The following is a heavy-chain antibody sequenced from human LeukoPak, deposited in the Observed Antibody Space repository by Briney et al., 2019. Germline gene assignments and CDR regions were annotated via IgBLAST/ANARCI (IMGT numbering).Heavy chain of an antibody. CDR3: ARADPFGVVSH. D-gene: IGHD3-3*01. CDR2: IYYSGST. CDR1: GGSISSYY. V-gene: IGHV4-59*01. Sequence: SETLSLTCTVSGGSISSYYWSWIRQPQGKGLEWIGYIYYSGSTNYNPSLKSRVTISVDTSKNQFSLKLSSVTAADTAVYYCARADPFGVVSHWGQGTLVTVSS. J-gene: IGHJ4*02.